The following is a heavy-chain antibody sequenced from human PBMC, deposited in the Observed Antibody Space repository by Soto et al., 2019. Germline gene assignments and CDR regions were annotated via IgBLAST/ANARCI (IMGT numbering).Heavy chain of an antibody. CDR3: ARVKLLWWFAP. CDR1: GSTFTRYG. D-gene: IGHD1-7*01. CDR2: XRAYNXNT. V-gene: IGHV1-18*01. J-gene: IGHJ5*02. Sequence: XSVKVSCKASGSTFTRYGISWVRQAPGQGLEWMGWXRAYNXNTNYAQKLQGXVTMTTDTXTSTDYMELRSLRYDDTAVYYCARVKLLWWFAPWGQGTLVTVYS.